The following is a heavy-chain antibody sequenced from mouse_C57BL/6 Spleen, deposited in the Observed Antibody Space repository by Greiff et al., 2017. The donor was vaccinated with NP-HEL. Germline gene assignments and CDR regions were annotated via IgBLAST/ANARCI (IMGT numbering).Heavy chain of an antibody. D-gene: IGHD2-4*01. V-gene: IGHV3-6*01. CDR3: AREDYDSVFDY. J-gene: IGHJ2*01. Sequence: EVKLMESGPGLVKPSQSLSLTCSVTGYSITSGYYWNWIRQFPGNKLEWMGYISYDGSNNYNPSLKNRISITRDTSKNQFFLKLNSVTTEDTATYYCAREDYDSVFDYWGQGTTLTVSS. CDR1: GYSITSGYY. CDR2: ISYDGSN.